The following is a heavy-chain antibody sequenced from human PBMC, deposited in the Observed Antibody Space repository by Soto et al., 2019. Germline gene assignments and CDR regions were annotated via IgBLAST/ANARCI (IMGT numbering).Heavy chain of an antibody. V-gene: IGHV1-69*13. Sequence: ASVKVSCKASGGTFSSYAISWVRQAPGQGLEWMGGIIPIFGTANYAQKFQGRVTITADESTSTAYMELSSLRSEDTAVYYCARGYQLLESYNWFDPWGQGTLVTVYS. CDR3: ARGYQLLESYNWFDP. CDR2: IIPIFGTA. J-gene: IGHJ5*02. CDR1: GGTFSSYA. D-gene: IGHD2-2*01.